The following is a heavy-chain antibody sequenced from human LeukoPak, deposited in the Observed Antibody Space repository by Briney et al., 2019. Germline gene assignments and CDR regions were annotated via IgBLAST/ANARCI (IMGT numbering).Heavy chain of an antibody. CDR3: ARDGDTSGYSD. J-gene: IGHJ4*02. Sequence: PGGSLRLSCAASGFTFSLYWMSWVRQAPGKGLEWVANIKQDGSEKYYVDSVKGRFTISRDNAKNSLYLQMNSLRVEDTAVYYCARDGDTSGYSDWGQGTLVTVSS. CDR1: GFTFSLYW. V-gene: IGHV3-7*01. D-gene: IGHD3-22*01. CDR2: IKQDGSEK.